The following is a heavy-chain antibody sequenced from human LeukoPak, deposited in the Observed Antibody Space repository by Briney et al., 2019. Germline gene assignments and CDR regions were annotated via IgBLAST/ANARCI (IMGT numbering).Heavy chain of an antibody. Sequence: GGSLRLSCAASGFTFSSYALHWVRQAPGKGLEWVAVISYDGSSEYCAESVKGRFTISRDNSKNTLHLQMSSLRPEDTAVYYCARERELSLYSFDWWGQGTLVTVSS. D-gene: IGHD1-26*01. V-gene: IGHV3-30*04. CDR2: ISYDGSSE. CDR1: GFTFSSYA. J-gene: IGHJ4*02. CDR3: ARERELSLYSFDW.